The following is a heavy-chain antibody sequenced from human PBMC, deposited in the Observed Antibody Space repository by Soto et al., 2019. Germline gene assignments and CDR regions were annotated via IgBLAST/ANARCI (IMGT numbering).Heavy chain of an antibody. CDR2: INAGNGNT. CDR1: GYTFTSYA. V-gene: IGHV1-3*01. CDR3: ARDLTIFGVVIPGMDYYYYGMDV. J-gene: IGHJ6*02. D-gene: IGHD3-3*01. Sequence: ASVKVSCKPSGYTFTSYAMHWVRQAPGQRLEWMGWINAGNGNTKYSQKFQGRVTITRDTSASTAYMELSSLRSEDTAVYYCARDLTIFGVVIPGMDYYYYGMDVWGQGTTVTVSS.